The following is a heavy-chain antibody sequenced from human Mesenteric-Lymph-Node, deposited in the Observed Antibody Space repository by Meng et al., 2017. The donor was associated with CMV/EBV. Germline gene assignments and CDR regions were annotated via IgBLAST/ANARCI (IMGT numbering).Heavy chain of an antibody. CDR2: ISGSGGST. D-gene: IGHD1-1*01. V-gene: IGHV3-23*01. Sequence: GESLKISCAASGFTFNSYTMTWVRQAPGKGLEWVSVISGSGGSTYYADSVKGRFTIYRDNSKNTLYLQMNSLRAEDTAVYYCAKDRWGIGTGIDYWGQGTLVTVSS. J-gene: IGHJ4*02. CDR1: GFTFNSYT. CDR3: AKDRWGIGTGIDY.